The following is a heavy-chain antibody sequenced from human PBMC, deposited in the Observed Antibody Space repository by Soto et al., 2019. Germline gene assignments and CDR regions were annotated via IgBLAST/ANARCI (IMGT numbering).Heavy chain of an antibody. CDR3: ARDSGIGGSYFYRYYYGMDV. J-gene: IGHJ6*02. CDR2: IYYSGST. CDR1: GGSISSYY. Sequence: PSETLSLTCTVSGGSISSYYWSWIRQPPGKGLEWIGYIYYSGSTNYNPSLKSRVTISVDTSKNQFSLKLSSVTAADTAVYYCARDSGIGGSYFYRYYYGMDVWGQGTTVTVSS. D-gene: IGHD1-26*01. V-gene: IGHV4-59*01.